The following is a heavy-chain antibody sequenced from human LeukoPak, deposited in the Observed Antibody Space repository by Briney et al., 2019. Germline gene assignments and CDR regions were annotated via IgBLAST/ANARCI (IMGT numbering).Heavy chain of an antibody. CDR3: AKDGGGYYPYYYYYVDV. J-gene: IGHJ6*03. CDR2: IRFDGSSN. V-gene: IGHV3-30*02. Sequence: PGGSLRLSCAASGFTFSSSGIHWVRQAPGKGLEWVAFIRFDGSSNSYADSVKGRFTISRDNSNNTLYLQMNSLRAEDTAVYYCAKDGGGYYPYYYYYVDVWGKGTTVTVSS. D-gene: IGHD3-22*01. CDR1: GFTFSSSG.